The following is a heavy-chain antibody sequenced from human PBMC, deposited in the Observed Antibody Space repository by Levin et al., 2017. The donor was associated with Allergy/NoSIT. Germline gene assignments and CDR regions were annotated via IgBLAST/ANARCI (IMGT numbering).Heavy chain of an antibody. J-gene: IGHJ6*03. CDR1: GFTFDDYA. CDR3: AKDICGRGGECCYYYMDV. V-gene: IGHV3-9*01. CDR2: VTWNSGSI. D-gene: IGHD2-21*01. Sequence: GGSLRLSCAASGFTFDDYAMHWVRQAPGKGLEWVSGVTWNSGSIHYADSVKGRFTISRDNAKSSLYLQMDSLRTEDTALYYCAKDICGRGGECCYYYMDVWGKGTTVTVSS.